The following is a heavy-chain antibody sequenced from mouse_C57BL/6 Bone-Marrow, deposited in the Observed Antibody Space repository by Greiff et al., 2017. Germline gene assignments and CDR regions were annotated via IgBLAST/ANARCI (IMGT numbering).Heavy chain of an antibody. D-gene: IGHD1-1*01. CDR3: ARWDYYGSSD. V-gene: IGHV1-50*01. Sequence: QVQLQQPGAELVKPGASVKLSCKASGYTFTSYWMQWVKQRPGQGLEWIGEIDPSDSYTNYNPKFKGKATLTVDTSSSTAYMQRSSLTSEDSAVYYCARWDYYGSSDWGQGTTLTVSS. CDR1: GYTFTSYW. CDR2: IDPSDSYT. J-gene: IGHJ2*01.